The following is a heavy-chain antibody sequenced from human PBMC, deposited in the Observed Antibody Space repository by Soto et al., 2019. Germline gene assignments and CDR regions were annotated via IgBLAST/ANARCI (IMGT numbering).Heavy chain of an antibody. CDR1: GFAFDDYA. D-gene: IGHD1-26*01. Sequence: EVQLVESGGGLVQPGRSLRLSCAASGFAFDDYAMHWVRQPPGKGLEWVSRISWNGDYIAYGASVKGRSTVCRDNAKNSPFLQMDSLRAEDTALYYCVKEDYAVSGGLGGLHAFDFWGQGTVVNVSS. CDR2: ISWNGDYI. J-gene: IGHJ3*01. CDR3: VKEDYAVSGGLGGLHAFDF. V-gene: IGHV3-9*01.